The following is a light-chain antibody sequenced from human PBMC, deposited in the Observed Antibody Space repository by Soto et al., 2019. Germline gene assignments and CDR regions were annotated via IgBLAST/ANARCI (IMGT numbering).Light chain of an antibody. J-gene: IGKJ3*01. CDR2: DAS. CDR3: HQYNSWPRGT. V-gene: IGKV3-20*01. CDR1: QTVRNNY. Sequence: DIVLTQSPGTLSLSPGDRATLSCRASQTVRNNYLAWYQQKPGQAPRLLIYDASSRATGIPDRFSGGGSGTDFTLTISRLEPEDSAVYYCHQYNSWPRGTFGPGTKVDIK.